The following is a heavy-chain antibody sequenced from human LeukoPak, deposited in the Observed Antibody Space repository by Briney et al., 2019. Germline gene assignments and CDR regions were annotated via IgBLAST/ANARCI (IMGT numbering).Heavy chain of an antibody. CDR3: TRDTGTTGGVKFDP. J-gene: IGHJ5*02. CDR1: GGSISSGSYF. CDR2: IYTSGST. V-gene: IGHV4-61*02. D-gene: IGHD4-17*01. Sequence: PSETLSLTCTVSGGSISSGSYFWSWIRQPAGKGLEWIGRIYTSGSTTYNPSLKSRVTMSVDTSKSQFSLNLMSVTAADTAVYYCTRDTGTTGGVKFDPWGQGTLVTVSS.